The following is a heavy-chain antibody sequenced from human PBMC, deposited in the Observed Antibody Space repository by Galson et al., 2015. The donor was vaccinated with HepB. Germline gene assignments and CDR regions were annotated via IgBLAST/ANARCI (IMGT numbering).Heavy chain of an antibody. J-gene: IGHJ3*02. D-gene: IGHD6-13*01. CDR2: ISGSGGST. CDR1: GFTFSSYA. V-gene: IGHV3-23*01. CDR3: AKDALWGRAAADAFEI. Sequence: SLRLSCAASGFTFSSYAMSWVRQAPGKGLEWVSAISGSGGSTYYADSVKGRFTISRDNSKNTLYLQMNSLRAEDTAVYYCAKDALWGRAAADAFEIWGQGTMVTVSS.